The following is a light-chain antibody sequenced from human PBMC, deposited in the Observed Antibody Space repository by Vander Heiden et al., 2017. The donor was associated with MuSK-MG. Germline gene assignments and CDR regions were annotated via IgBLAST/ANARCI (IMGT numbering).Light chain of an antibody. Sequence: ESVLTQSPATLSLSPGDRATLSCRASQSVSSYLAWYQQKPGQAPRLLTYDASNRDTGLPARLSDSGYGKDFTLTRSSREPEDFAVYYCQRGSNSPACSFGPRTKMELK. J-gene: IGKJ2*04. CDR3: QRGSNSPACS. V-gene: IGKV3-11*01. CDR1: QSVSSY. CDR2: DAS.